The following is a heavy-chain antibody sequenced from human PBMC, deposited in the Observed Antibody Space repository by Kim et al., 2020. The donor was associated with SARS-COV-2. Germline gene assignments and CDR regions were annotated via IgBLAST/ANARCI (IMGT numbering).Heavy chain of an antibody. V-gene: IGHV3-73*01. CDR1: RFTFSGSA. D-gene: IGHD2-15*01. J-gene: IGHJ4*02. Sequence: GGSLRLSCAASRFTFSGSAMHWVRQASGKGLEWIGHIRGRANSYATAYAASVKGRFTVSRDDSKNTAYLQMNSLKTEDTAVYYCSGGSPPQNWGQGTLVTVSS. CDR2: IRGRANSYAT. CDR3: SGGSPPQN.